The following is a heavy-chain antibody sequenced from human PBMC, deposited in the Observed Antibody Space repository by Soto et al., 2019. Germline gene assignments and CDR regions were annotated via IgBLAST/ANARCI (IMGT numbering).Heavy chain of an antibody. V-gene: IGHV1-46*01. J-gene: IGHJ6*02. CDR2: INPSGGST. CDR3: AREGGYSGYDLGDYYYGMEV. Sequence: GASVKVSCKASGYTFTSYYMHWVRQAPGQGLEWMGIINPSGGSTSYAQKFQGRVTMTRDTSTSTVYMELSSLRSEDTAVYYCAREGGYSGYDLGDYYYGMEVWGQGTTVTVSS. CDR1: GYTFTSYY. D-gene: IGHD5-12*01.